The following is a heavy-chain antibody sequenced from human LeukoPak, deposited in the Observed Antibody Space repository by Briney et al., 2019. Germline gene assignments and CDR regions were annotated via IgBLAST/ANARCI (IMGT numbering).Heavy chain of an antibody. CDR2: IYYSGST. CDR3: ARGGGSYSPH. CDR1: GDSISSYY. D-gene: IGHD1-26*01. J-gene: IGHJ4*02. V-gene: IGHV4-59*01. Sequence: SETLSLTCTVSGDSISSYYWSWIRQPPGKGLEWIGYIYYSGSTNYNPSLKSRVTISVDMSKNQFSLKLSSVTAADTAVYYCARGGGSYSPHWGQGTLVTVSS.